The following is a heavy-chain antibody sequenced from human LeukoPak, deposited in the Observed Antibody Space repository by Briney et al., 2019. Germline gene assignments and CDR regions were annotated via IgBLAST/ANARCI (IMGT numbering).Heavy chain of an antibody. Sequence: PGGSLRLSCAASGFTVSSNYMSWVRQAPGKGLEWVSVIYSGGSTYYADSVKGRFTISRDNSKNTLYLQMNSLRAEDTAVYYCARAPLYHYDSSGYLFDYWGQGTLVTVSS. CDR3: ARAPLYHYDSSGYLFDY. J-gene: IGHJ4*02. CDR2: IYSGGST. CDR1: GFTVSSNY. D-gene: IGHD3-22*01. V-gene: IGHV3-66*01.